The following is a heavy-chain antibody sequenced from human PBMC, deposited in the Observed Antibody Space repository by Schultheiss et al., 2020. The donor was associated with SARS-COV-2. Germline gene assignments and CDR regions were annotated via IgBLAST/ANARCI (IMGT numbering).Heavy chain of an antibody. CDR3: ARAPDYGDYVRDYYYYYGMDV. J-gene: IGHJ6*02. V-gene: IGHV4-59*01. D-gene: IGHD4-17*01. Sequence: SQTLSLTCAVYGGSFSGYYWSWVRQPPGKGLEWIGHIYYSGSTNYNPSLKSRVTISVDTSKNQFSLKLSSVTAADTAVYYCARAPDYGDYVRDYYYYYGMDVWGQGTTVTVSS. CDR1: GGSFSGYY. CDR2: IYYSGST.